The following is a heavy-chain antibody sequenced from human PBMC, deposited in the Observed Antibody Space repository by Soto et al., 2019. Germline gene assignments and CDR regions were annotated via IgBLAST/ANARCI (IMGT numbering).Heavy chain of an antibody. CDR3: ARGVLRYYYYGMDV. V-gene: IGHV4-59*02. J-gene: IGHJ6*02. CDR1: GDSVSSYY. CDR2: IYLSGST. Sequence: NPSETLSLTCSVSGDSVSSYYWSWIRQPPGKGLEWIGYIYLSGSTSYNPSLKSRVSISLHTSRNQFSLKLSSVTAADTAVYYCARGVLRYYYYGMDVWGQGTTVTVSS.